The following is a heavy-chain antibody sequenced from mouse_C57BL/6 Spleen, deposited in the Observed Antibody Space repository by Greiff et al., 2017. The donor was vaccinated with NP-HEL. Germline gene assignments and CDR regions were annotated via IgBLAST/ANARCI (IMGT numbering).Heavy chain of an antibody. V-gene: IGHV1-20*01. CDR3: ADSSGYGGFAY. J-gene: IGHJ3*01. D-gene: IGHD3-2*02. CDR1: GYSFTGYF. Sequence: SGPELVKPGDSVKISCKASGYSFTGYFMNWVMQSHGKSLEWIGRINPYNGDTFYNQKFKGKATLTVDKSSSTAHMELRSLTSEDSAVYYCADSSGYGGFAYWGQGTLVTVSA. CDR2: INPYNGDT.